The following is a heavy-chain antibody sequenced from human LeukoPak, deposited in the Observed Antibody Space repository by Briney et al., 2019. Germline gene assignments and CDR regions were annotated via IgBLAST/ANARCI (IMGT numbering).Heavy chain of an antibody. V-gene: IGHV3-21*01. Sequence: GGSLRLSCADSGFTFSSYSMNWVRQAPGKGLEWVSSISSSSSYIYYADSLKGRFTISRDNAKKSLYLQMNSLRVEDTAVYYCARAGFGELLVAAFDIWGQGTMVTVSS. D-gene: IGHD1-26*01. CDR2: ISSSSSYI. J-gene: IGHJ3*02. CDR1: GFTFSSYS. CDR3: ARAGFGELLVAAFDI.